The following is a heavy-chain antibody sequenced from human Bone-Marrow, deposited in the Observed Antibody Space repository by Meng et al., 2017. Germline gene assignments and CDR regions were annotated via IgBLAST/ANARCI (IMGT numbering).Heavy chain of an antibody. CDR2: IYHSGGT. CDR1: CASIRSDGYY. J-gene: IGHJ4*02. V-gene: IGHV4-31*03. CDR3: ARDRGGYATFDN. Sequence: QGQLQESGPGLVDPSQTLSLTCTVSCASIRSDGYYWHWIRQHPGKGLEWIAYIYHSGGTYSNPSLRSRTTLSVDTSNNQFSLKLSSVTAADTAVYYCARDRGGYATFDNWGQGTLVTVSS. D-gene: IGHD5-12*01.